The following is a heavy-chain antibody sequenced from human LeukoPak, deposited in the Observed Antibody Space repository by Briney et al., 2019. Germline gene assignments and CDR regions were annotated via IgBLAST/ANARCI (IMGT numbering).Heavy chain of an antibody. V-gene: IGHV4-59*08. CDR3: ARHASYFYSSPYAD. CDR2: IYYTGNT. Sequence: SEALSLTCAVSPLSVTNYYWSWIRQPPGKGLEWIGYIYYTGNTNYNPSLKSRVTLSLDTSKNQFSLRLNSVTATDTAVYYCARHASYFYSSPYADWGQGTLVTVSS. D-gene: IGHD3-22*01. CDR1: PLSVTNYY. J-gene: IGHJ4*02.